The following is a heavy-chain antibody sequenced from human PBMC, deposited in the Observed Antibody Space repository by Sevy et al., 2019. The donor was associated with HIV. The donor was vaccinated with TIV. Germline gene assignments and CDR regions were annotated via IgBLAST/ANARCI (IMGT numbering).Heavy chain of an antibody. D-gene: IGHD3-10*01. V-gene: IGHV3-7*01. Sequence: GGSLRLSCAASGFSFAWYWMSWVRQTPEKGLEWVANINQDGSEKNYVDSVKGRFTISRDNAKNSLYLQMNSLRVEDTAVYYCASKGGSRPHAAFDTWAQGTMVTVSS. CDR3: ASKGGSRPHAAFDT. J-gene: IGHJ3*02. CDR1: GFSFAWYW. CDR2: INQDGSEK.